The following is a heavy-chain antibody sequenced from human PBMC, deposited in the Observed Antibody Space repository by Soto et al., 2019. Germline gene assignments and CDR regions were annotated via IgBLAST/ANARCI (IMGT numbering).Heavy chain of an antibody. D-gene: IGHD4-4*01. V-gene: IGHV2-5*02. CDR1: GFSLNDSGVG. CDR3: ARRLQRTDYNYFDAFHI. CDR2: VYWDDDK. J-gene: IGHJ3*02. Sequence: QITLKESGPTLVKPTQTLTLTCTLSGFSLNDSGVGVGWIRQPPGKALEWLALVYWDDDKRYSPSLKNRLTITKDTSKNLVVLTMTDMDPVDTVTHYCARRLQRTDYNYFDAFHIWGQGTLVTVS.